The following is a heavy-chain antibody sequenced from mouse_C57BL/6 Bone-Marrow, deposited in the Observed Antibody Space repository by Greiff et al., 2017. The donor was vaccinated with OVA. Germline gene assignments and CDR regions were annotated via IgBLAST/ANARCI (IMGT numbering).Heavy chain of an antibody. CDR2: IYPRSGNP. CDR1: GYTFTSYG. V-gene: IGHV1-81*01. CDR3: ARHDGDCVDY. J-gene: IGHJ2*01. D-gene: IGHD2-3*01. Sequence: QVQLQQSGAELARPGASVKLSCKASGYTFTSYGIRWVTQRPGQGLAWIGEIYPRSGNPYYNEKFKGKATLTADKSSSTAYMELRSLTSEDSAVYFCARHDGDCVDYWGQGTTLTVSS.